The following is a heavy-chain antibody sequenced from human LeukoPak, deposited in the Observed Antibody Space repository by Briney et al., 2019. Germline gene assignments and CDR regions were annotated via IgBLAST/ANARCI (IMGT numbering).Heavy chain of an antibody. Sequence: SETLSLTCAVSGYSISSGYYWGWIRQPPGKGLEWIGSIYHSGSTYYIPSLKSRVTISVDTSKNQFSLKLSSVTAADTAVYYCARARYVGYSGYDLGFDYWGQGTLVTVSS. D-gene: IGHD5-12*01. CDR1: GYSISSGYY. V-gene: IGHV4-38-2*01. CDR2: IYHSGST. J-gene: IGHJ4*02. CDR3: ARARYVGYSGYDLGFDY.